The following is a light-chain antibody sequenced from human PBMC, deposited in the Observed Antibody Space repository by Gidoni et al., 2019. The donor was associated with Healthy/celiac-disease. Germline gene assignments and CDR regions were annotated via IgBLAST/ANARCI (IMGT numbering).Light chain of an antibody. V-gene: IGKV1-5*01. CDR2: DAS. CDR1: QSISSW. J-gene: IGKJ2*01. Sequence: DIQMTQSPSTLSASVGDRVTITCLATQSISSWLAWYQQKPGKAPKLLIYDASSLESGVPSRFSGSESGTEFTLTISILQPDDFATYYCQQYNSYPYTFGQGTKLEIK. CDR3: QQYNSYPYT.